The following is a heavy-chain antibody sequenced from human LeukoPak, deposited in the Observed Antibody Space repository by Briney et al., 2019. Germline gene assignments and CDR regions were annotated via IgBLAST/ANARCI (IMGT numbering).Heavy chain of an antibody. CDR2: IYYSGST. J-gene: IGHJ4*02. V-gene: IGHV4-59*01. CDR1: GGSISSYY. D-gene: IGHD3-22*01. Sequence: SETLSLTCTVSGGSISSYYWSWIRQPPGKGLEWIGYIYYSGSTNYNPSLKSRVTISVDTSEDQFSLKLSSVTAADTAVYYCARIYYDSSGYYYVDYWGQGTLVTVSS. CDR3: ARIYYDSSGYYYVDY.